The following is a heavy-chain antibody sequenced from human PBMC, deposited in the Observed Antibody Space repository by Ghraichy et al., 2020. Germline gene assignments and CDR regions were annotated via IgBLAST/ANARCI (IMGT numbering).Heavy chain of an antibody. CDR1: GGTFSSYA. CDR3: ARAFMGVAGGGEGPPYAFDI. V-gene: IGHV1-69*13. D-gene: IGHD2-21*01. CDR2: IIPIFGTA. J-gene: IGHJ3*02. Sequence: SVKVSCKASGGTFSSYAISWVRQAPGQGLEWMGGIIPIFGTANYAQKFQGRVTITADESTSTAYMELSSLRSEDTAVYYCARAFMGVAGGGEGPPYAFDIWGQGTMVTVSS.